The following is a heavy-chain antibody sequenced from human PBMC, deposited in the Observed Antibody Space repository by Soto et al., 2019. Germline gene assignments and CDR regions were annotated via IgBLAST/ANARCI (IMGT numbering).Heavy chain of an antibody. CDR2: ISGSGDNT. V-gene: IGHV3-23*01. CDR1: GFTFSSYA. Sequence: EVQLLESGGGLVQPGGSLRLSCAASGFTFSSYAMSWVRQAPGKGLEWVSAISGSGDNTYYADSVKGRFTISRDNSKNPLYLQMNRLRDEDTAVYYCAKDHSRRGGCFDYWGQGTMVTVS. J-gene: IGHJ4*02. CDR3: AKDHSRRGGCFDY. D-gene: IGHD5-12*01.